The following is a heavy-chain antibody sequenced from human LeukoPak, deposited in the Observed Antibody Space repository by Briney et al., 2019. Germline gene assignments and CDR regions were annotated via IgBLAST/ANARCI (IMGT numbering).Heavy chain of an antibody. D-gene: IGHD2-2*02. J-gene: IGHJ4*02. V-gene: IGHV3-23*01. CDR3: AKSTAEYQLLYEDY. CDR1: GFTFSSYA. CDR2: ISGSGGST. Sequence: GGSLRLSCAASGFTFSSYAMSWVRQAPGKGLEWVSAISGSGGSTYYANSVKGRFTISRDNSKNTLYLQMNSLRAEDTAVYYCAKSTAEYQLLYEDYWGQGTLVTVSS.